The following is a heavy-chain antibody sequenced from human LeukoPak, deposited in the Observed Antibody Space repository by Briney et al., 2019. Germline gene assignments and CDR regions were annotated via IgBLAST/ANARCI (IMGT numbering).Heavy chain of an antibody. CDR3: ARGPYSYDSSGAFDI. CDR1: GDSISSGDYY. V-gene: IGHV4-61*02. CDR2: ISSSGST. D-gene: IGHD3-22*01. Sequence: SETLSLTCTVAGDSISSGDYYWSWIRQPAGKGLEWIGRISSSGSTNYNPSLKSRVTISVDTSKNQFSLKLSSVTAADTAVYFCARGPYSYDSSGAFDIWGQGTMVTVSS. J-gene: IGHJ3*02.